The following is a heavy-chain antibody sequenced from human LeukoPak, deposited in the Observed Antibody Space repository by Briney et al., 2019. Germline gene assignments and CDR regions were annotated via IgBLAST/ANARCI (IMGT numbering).Heavy chain of an antibody. J-gene: IGHJ5*02. Sequence: SETLSLTCAVSLGSISSYYWSWIRQPAGKGLEWIGRIYTSVSTNYNPSLKSRVTMSVDTSKNQFSLKLSSVTAADTAVYYCARDLVAARPGDNWFDPWGQGTLVTVSS. V-gene: IGHV4-4*07. CDR3: ARDLVAARPGDNWFDP. CDR2: IYTSVST. D-gene: IGHD6-6*01. CDR1: LGSISSYY.